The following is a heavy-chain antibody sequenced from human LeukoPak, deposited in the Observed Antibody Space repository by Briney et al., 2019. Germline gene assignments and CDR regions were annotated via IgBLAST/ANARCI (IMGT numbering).Heavy chain of an antibody. V-gene: IGHV4-39*07. Sequence: SETLSLTCTVSGGSISSSSYYWGWIRQPPGKGLEWIGSIYHSGSTNYNPSLKSRVTIPLDTSKNQFSLKLSSVTAADTAVYYCAREEYNYGQFEYWGQGTLVTVSS. J-gene: IGHJ4*02. D-gene: IGHD5-18*01. CDR3: AREEYNYGQFEY. CDR2: IYHSGST. CDR1: GGSISSSSYY.